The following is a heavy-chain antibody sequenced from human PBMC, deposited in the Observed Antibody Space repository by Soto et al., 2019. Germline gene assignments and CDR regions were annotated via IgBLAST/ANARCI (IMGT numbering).Heavy chain of an antibody. CDR2: INHSGST. V-gene: IGHV4-34*01. J-gene: IGHJ5*02. CDR1: GGSFSGYY. CDR3: ASPGRLTRLRGARGWFDP. D-gene: IGHD3-10*01. Sequence: QVQLQQWGAGLLKPSETLSLTCAVYGGSFSGYYWSWIRQPPGKGLEWIGEINHSGSTNYSPSLKSRVTRSVDTSKNQFTLRLSSVTAADTAVYYCASPGRLTRLRGARGWFDPWGQGNLVTVSS.